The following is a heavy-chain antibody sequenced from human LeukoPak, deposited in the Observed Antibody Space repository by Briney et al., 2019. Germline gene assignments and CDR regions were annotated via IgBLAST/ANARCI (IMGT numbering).Heavy chain of an antibody. Sequence: SVKVSCKASGGTFSSYAISWVRQAPGQGREWMGGIIPIFGTANYAQKFQGRVTITTDESTSTAYMELSSLRSEDTAVYYCARQWFGEKYYFDYWGQGTLVTVSS. V-gene: IGHV1-69*05. CDR3: ARQWFGEKYYFDY. CDR2: IIPIFGTA. J-gene: IGHJ4*02. D-gene: IGHD3-10*01. CDR1: GGTFSSYA.